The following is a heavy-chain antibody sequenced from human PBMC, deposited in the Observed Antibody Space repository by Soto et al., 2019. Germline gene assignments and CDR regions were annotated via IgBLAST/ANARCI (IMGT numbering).Heavy chain of an antibody. J-gene: IGHJ3*02. V-gene: IGHV3-30*18. Sequence: VGSLRLSCAASGFTFSSYGMHWVRQAPGKGLEWVAVISYDGSNKYYADSVKGRFTISRDNSKNTLYLQMNSLRAEDTAVYYCAKLRPTYYYDSSGYPDAFDIWGQGTMVTVSS. CDR3: AKLRPTYYYDSSGYPDAFDI. CDR1: GFTFSSYG. CDR2: ISYDGSNK. D-gene: IGHD3-22*01.